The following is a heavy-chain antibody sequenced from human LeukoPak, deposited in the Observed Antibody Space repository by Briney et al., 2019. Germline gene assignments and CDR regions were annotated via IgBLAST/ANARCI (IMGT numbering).Heavy chain of an antibody. CDR2: INPNSGGT. Sequence: ASVKVSCKASGYTFTGYYMHWVRQAPGQGLEWMGWINPNSGGTNYAQKFQGRVTMTRDTSISTAYMELSRLRSDDTAVYYCAREYAVAAYFDYWGQGTLVTVSS. CDR3: AREYAVAAYFDY. V-gene: IGHV1-2*02. D-gene: IGHD6-19*01. J-gene: IGHJ4*02. CDR1: GYTFTGYY.